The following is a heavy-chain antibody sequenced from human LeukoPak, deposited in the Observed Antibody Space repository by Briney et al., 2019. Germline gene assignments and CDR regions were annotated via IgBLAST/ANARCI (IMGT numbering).Heavy chain of an antibody. Sequence: GGSLRLSCAASGFTFSSYEMNWVRQAPGKGLEWVSYISSSGVTIYYADSVKGRFTISRDNAKNSLYLQMNSLRAEDTAVYYYARAKMATGGGTFDYWGQGTLVTVSS. CDR1: GFTFSSYE. V-gene: IGHV3-48*03. CDR3: ARAKMATGGGTFDY. J-gene: IGHJ4*02. CDR2: ISSSGVTI. D-gene: IGHD5-24*01.